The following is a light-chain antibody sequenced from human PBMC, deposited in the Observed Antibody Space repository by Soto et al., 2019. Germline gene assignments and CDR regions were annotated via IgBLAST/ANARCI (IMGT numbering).Light chain of an antibody. V-gene: IGKV3-11*01. CDR1: QSLSSY. J-gene: IGKJ3*01. Sequence: EVVLTQSPATLSLSPGERATLSCRASQSLSSYLAWYQQKPGQAPRLLIYDASNRATDIPARFSGSGSGTDFTLTISSLEPEDFAVYFCQQRGNWPPTFGPGTKGDIK. CDR2: DAS. CDR3: QQRGNWPPT.